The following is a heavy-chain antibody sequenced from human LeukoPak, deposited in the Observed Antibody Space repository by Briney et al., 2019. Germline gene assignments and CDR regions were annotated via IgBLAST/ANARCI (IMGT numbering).Heavy chain of an antibody. Sequence: SETLSLTCSVSGGSISSYYWSWIRQPPGKGLEWIGYIFYSGRTNYNPSLKSRVTISVDTSKNQFSLKLSSVTAADTAVYYCATLDLRIDYWGQGTLVTVSS. CDR2: IFYSGRT. V-gene: IGHV4-59*12. D-gene: IGHD1-7*01. J-gene: IGHJ4*02. CDR1: GGSISSYY. CDR3: ATLDLRIDY.